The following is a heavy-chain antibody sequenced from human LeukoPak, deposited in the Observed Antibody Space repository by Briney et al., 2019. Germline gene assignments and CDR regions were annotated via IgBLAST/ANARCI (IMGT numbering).Heavy chain of an antibody. D-gene: IGHD4-17*01. CDR1: GCTFSSYA. CDR2: IIPIFGTA. J-gene: IGHJ4*02. Sequence: GASVKVSCKASGCTFSSYAISWVRQAPGQGLEWMGGIIPIFGTANYAQKLQGRVTITADESTSTAYMELSSLRSEDTAVYYCARTRGGDYVLDYWGQGTLVTVSS. CDR3: ARTRGGDYVLDY. V-gene: IGHV1-69*13.